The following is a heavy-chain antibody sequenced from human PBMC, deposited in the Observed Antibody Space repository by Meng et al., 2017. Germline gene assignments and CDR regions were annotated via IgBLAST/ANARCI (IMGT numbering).Heavy chain of an antibody. Sequence: VQLHRWGAGLLRPSETLSLTCAVYGGSFSGYYWNWIRQPPGKGLEWIGEINEFGSTNYNPSLKSRVTILVDTSKNQFSLKLRSVTAADTAVYYCARQRGPDFWGQGSLVTVSS. J-gene: IGHJ4*02. CDR3: ARQRGPDF. V-gene: IGHV4-34*01. CDR1: GGSFSGYY. CDR2: INEFGST. D-gene: IGHD5-12*01.